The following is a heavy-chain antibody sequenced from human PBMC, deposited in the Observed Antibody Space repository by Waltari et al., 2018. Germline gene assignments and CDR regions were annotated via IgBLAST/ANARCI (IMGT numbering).Heavy chain of an antibody. D-gene: IGHD6-13*01. CDR1: GGSFSGYY. CDR2: INHSGST. J-gene: IGHJ3*02. V-gene: IGHV4-34*01. Sequence: QVQLQQWGAGLLKPSEPLSLTCAVYGGSFSGYYWSWIGQPRGKGLEWIGEINHSGSTNYNPSLKSRVTISVDTSKNQFSLKLSSVTAADTAVYYCASGTYSSSWYGNAFDIWGQGTMVTVSS. CDR3: ASGTYSSSWYGNAFDI.